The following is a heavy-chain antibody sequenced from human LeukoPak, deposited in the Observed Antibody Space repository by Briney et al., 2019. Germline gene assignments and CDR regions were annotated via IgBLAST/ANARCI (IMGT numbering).Heavy chain of an antibody. Sequence: GGSLRLSCAASGFTFSSYSMNWVRQAPGKGLEWVSYISSSSSTIYYADSVKGRFTISRDNAKNSLYLQMNSLRAEDTAVYYCARSGAGKGHYFDYWGQGTLVTVSS. J-gene: IGHJ4*02. CDR2: ISSSSSTI. V-gene: IGHV3-48*04. D-gene: IGHD3-10*01. CDR1: GFTFSSYS. CDR3: ARSGAGKGHYFDY.